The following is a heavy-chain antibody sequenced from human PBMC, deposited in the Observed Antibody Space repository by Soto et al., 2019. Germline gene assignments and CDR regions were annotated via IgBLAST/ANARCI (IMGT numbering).Heavy chain of an antibody. Sequence: SSETLSLTCDVFGWSLSDYHWTWIRQSPGKGLEWIGETDHRGDTNYNPSLKSRLTVSVDTSKKQFSLKLRSVTAADTAIYYCAREAGALDHWGQGTLVTVSS. CDR2: TDHRGDT. D-gene: IGHD1-26*01. V-gene: IGHV4-34*01. J-gene: IGHJ4*02. CDR1: GWSLSDYH. CDR3: AREAGALDH.